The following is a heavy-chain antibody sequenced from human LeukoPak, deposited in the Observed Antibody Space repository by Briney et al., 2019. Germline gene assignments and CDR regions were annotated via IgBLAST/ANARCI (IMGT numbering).Heavy chain of an antibody. CDR1: GFTFSSYA. J-gene: IGHJ3*02. Sequence: GGSLRLSCAASGFTFSSYAMSWVRQAPGKGLEWVAVISYDGSNKYYADSVKGRFTISRDNSKNTLYLQMNSLRAEDTAVYYCAKSMSGYSYGRDAFDIWGQGTMVTVSS. D-gene: IGHD5-18*01. CDR2: ISYDGSNK. CDR3: AKSMSGYSYGRDAFDI. V-gene: IGHV3-30*18.